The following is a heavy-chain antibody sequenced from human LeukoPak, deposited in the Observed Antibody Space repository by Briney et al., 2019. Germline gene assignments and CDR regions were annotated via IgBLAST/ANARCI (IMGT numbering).Heavy chain of an antibody. J-gene: IGHJ5*02. Sequence: SETLSLTCTVSGGSISSSSYYCGWIRQPPGKGLEWIGSIYYSGRTYYNPSLKSRVTISVDTSKNQFSLKLRSVTAADTAVYYCASPGYTSSTWFDPWGQGTLVTVSS. CDR3: ASPGYTSSTWFDP. V-gene: IGHV4-39*01. CDR2: IYYSGRT. D-gene: IGHD6-13*01. CDR1: GGSISSSSYY.